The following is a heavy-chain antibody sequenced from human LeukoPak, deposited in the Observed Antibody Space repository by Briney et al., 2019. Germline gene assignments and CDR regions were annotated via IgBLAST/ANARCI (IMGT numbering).Heavy chain of an antibody. V-gene: IGHV3-23*01. CDR1: GFTFSSNA. CDR2: ISGSGGST. D-gene: IGHD2-2*01. Sequence: GGSLRLSCAASGFTFSSNAMSWFRQAPGKGLEWFSAISGSGGSTYYADSVKGRFTISRDNSKNTLYLQMNSLRAEDTAVYYCAKDRDIVVVPAAPHYWGQGTLVTVSS. CDR3: AKDRDIVVVPAAPHY. J-gene: IGHJ4*02.